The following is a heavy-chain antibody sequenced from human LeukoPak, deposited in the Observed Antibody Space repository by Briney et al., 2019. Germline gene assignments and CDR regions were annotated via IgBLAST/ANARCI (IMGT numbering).Heavy chain of an antibody. CDR3: ARRNPGPIAAAGPDHLNWFDP. V-gene: IGHV5-51*01. Sequence: GESLKISCKGSGYSFSSYWIAWVRQMPGKGLEWMGIIYPGDSDTTYSPSFQGQVTISADKSISTAYLQWSSLKASDTAMYYCARRNPGPIAAAGPDHLNWFDPWGQGTLVTVSS. D-gene: IGHD6-13*01. J-gene: IGHJ5*02. CDR2: IYPGDSDT. CDR1: GYSFSSYW.